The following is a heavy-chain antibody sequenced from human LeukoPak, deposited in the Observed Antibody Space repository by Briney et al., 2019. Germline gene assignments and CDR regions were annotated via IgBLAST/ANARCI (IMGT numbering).Heavy chain of an antibody. CDR2: ISSSSSYI. J-gene: IGHJ4*02. Sequence: PGGSLRLSCAASGFTFSSYSMNWVRQAPGKGLEWVSSISSSSSYIYYADSVKGRFTISRDNAKNSLYLQMNSLRAEDTAVYYCAREHGSGSYYAWYFDYWGQGTLVTVSS. CDR3: AREHGSGSYYAWYFDY. CDR1: GFTFSSYS. D-gene: IGHD3-10*01. V-gene: IGHV3-21*01.